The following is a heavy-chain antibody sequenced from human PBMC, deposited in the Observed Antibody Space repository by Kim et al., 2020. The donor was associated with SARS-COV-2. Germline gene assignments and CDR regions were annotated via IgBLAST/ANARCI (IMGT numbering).Heavy chain of an antibody. CDR1: GVTVTSTY. CDR3: VKDPGYGDPVDY. CDR2: IHKGGST. Sequence: GGSLRLFCAVSGVTVTSTYISWVRRAPGKGLEWLSSIHKGGSTYYGDSVKGRFSISRDDSKNIVFLQMTSLRVEDAAVYYCVKDPGYGDPVDYWGRGTPV. V-gene: IGHV3-66*01. D-gene: IGHD4-17*01. J-gene: IGHJ4*01.